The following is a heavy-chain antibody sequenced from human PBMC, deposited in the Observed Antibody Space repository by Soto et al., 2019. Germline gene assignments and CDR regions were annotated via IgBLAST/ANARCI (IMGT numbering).Heavy chain of an antibody. CDR1: GGSFSGYY. V-gene: IGHV4-34*01. J-gene: IGHJ5*02. D-gene: IGHD6-19*01. CDR3: AREKWSYSSGWFEAVELRVEP. Sequence: QVQLQQWGAGLLKPSETLSLTCAVYGGSFSGYYWSWIRQPPGKGLECIGESNHSGSTNYNPSLKRRVTISVDTSKNQFSLKLSSVTAADTAVYYSAREKWSYSSGWFEAVELRVEPWGQGTLVTVSS. CDR2: SNHSGST.